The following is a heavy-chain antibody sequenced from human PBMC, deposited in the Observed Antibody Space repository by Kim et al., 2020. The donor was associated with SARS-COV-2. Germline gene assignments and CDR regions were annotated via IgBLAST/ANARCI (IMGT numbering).Heavy chain of an antibody. V-gene: IGHV3-49*02. CDR3: TNEGY. CDR2: KAHGGIT. Sequence: KAHGGITDYAASMTGIFVISRDDSKTTAYLQMKSLKTEDTAVYYCTNEGYWGQGTLVTVSS. J-gene: IGHJ4*02.